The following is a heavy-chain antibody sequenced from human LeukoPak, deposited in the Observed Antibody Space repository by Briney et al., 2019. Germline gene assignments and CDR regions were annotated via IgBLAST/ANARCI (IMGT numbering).Heavy chain of an antibody. CDR1: GGSISSYY. Sequence: SETLSLTCTVSGGSISSYYWSWIRQPPGKGLEWIGYIYYSGSTNYNPSLKSRVTISVDTSKNQFSLKLSSVTAADTAVYYCARHWGSFHYFDYWGQGTLVTVSS. CDR2: IYYSGST. J-gene: IGHJ4*02. D-gene: IGHD3-16*01. CDR3: ARHWGSFHYFDY. V-gene: IGHV4-59*08.